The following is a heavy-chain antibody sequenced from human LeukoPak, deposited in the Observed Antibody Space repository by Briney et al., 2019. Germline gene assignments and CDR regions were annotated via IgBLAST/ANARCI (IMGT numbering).Heavy chain of an antibody. CDR3: ASYGDYGYYYFDY. D-gene: IGHD4-17*01. CDR1: GFTFDDYG. V-gene: IGHV3-30*03. Sequence: GGSLRLSCAGSGFTFDDYGMSWVRQAPGKGLEWVAVISYDGSNKYYADSVKGRFTISRDNSKNTLYLQMNSLRAEDTAVYYCASYGDYGYYYFDYWGQGTLVTVSS. J-gene: IGHJ4*02. CDR2: ISYDGSNK.